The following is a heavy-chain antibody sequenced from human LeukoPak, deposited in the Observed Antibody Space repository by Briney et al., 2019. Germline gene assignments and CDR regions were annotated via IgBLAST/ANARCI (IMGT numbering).Heavy chain of an antibody. CDR1: GYTFTGYC. J-gene: IGHJ4*02. V-gene: IGHV1-18*04. Sequence: ASVKVSCKASGYTFTGYCMRWVRQAPGQGLEWMGWISPHNGDTNYVQNLRGRVTMTTDTSTSTAYMELRSLRCDDTAVYYCARVRAAAGIYYSDYWGQGTLVTVSS. CDR2: ISPHNGDT. CDR3: ARVRAAAGIYYSDY. D-gene: IGHD6-13*01.